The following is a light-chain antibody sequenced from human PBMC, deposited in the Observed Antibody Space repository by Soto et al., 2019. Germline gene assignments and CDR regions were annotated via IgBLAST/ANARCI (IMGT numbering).Light chain of an antibody. J-gene: IGKJ1*01. V-gene: IGKV3-11*01. CDR1: QSVSSY. Sequence: EIVLTQSPGTLSLSPGERATLSCRASQSVSSYLAWYKQKPGQAPRLLIYDASNRATGIQARFSGSGSGTDFTLTISSLQPDDFATYYCQQYNSYWTFGQGTKVDIK. CDR3: QQYNSYWT. CDR2: DAS.